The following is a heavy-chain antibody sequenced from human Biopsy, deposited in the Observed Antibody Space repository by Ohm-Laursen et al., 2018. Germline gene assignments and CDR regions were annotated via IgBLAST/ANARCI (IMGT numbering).Heavy chain of an antibody. CDR1: GFRFDNTG. V-gene: IGHV3-9*01. CDR3: TKNTQWEGSGYLDAFHI. CDR2: ISWSSDSI. J-gene: IGHJ3*02. D-gene: IGHD3-22*01. Sequence: SLRLSCTASGFRFDNTGMHWVRQGPGKGLEWVAGISWSSDSITYAKSVTGRFTISRDNGENSLCLQMNSLRPEDTALYYCTKNTQWEGSGYLDAFHIRGHGAMVTVSS.